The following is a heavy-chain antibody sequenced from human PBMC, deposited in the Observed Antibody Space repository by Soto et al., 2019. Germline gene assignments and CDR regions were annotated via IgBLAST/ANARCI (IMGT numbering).Heavy chain of an antibody. CDR3: AKVPPIIAAAGATAFDI. CDR1: GFTFSSYA. Sequence: EVQLLESGGGLVQPGGSLRLSCAASGFTFSSYAMSWVRQAPGKGLAWVSAISGSGGSTYYADSVKGRFTISRDNSKNTLYLQMNSLRAEDTAVYYCAKVPPIIAAAGATAFDIWGQGTMVTVSS. J-gene: IGHJ3*02. CDR2: ISGSGGST. D-gene: IGHD6-13*01. V-gene: IGHV3-23*01.